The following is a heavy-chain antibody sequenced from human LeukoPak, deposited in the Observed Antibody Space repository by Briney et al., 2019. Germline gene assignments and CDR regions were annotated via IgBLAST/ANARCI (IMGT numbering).Heavy chain of an antibody. CDR3: AMIPYCTSVTCYYLDY. J-gene: IGHJ4*02. Sequence: ASVKVSCKASGYTFTSYYMHWVRQAPGQGLEWMGIINPSGGSTSYAQKFQGRVTMTRDTSTSTVYMELSSLRSEDTAVYYCAMIPYCTSVTCYYLDYWGQGTLVTVSS. D-gene: IGHD2-8*01. CDR1: GYTFTSYY. CDR2: INPSGGST. V-gene: IGHV1-46*01.